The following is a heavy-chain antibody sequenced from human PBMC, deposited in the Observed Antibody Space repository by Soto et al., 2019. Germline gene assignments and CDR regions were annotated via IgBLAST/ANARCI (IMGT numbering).Heavy chain of an antibody. Sequence: GGSLRLSCAASGFTFSYYGMHWVRQAPGKGLEWVALISYDGSNKFYADSVKGRCTISRDNSKTTVFLQMNSLRVEDTAVYYCAKGLGDCSGDNCYTRFDPWGQGTLVTVSS. CDR3: AKGLGDCSGDNCYTRFDP. J-gene: IGHJ5*02. CDR1: GFTFSYYG. D-gene: IGHD2-15*01. V-gene: IGHV3-30*18. CDR2: ISYDGSNK.